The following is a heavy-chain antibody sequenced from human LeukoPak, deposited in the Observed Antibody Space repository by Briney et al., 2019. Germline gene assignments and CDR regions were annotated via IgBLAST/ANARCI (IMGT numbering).Heavy chain of an antibody. J-gene: IGHJ5*02. Sequence: SSETLSLTCTVSGCSFSSYYWSWIRQPPGKGLEWIWYIYYSGRTNYNPSLKSRVTISVDTSKNQFSLKLSSVTAADTAVYYCATYRAYGSGGSCINWFDPWGQGTLVTVSS. CDR2: IYYSGRT. D-gene: IGHD2-15*01. CDR1: GCSFSSYY. V-gene: IGHV4-59*01. CDR3: ATYRAYGSGGSCINWFDP.